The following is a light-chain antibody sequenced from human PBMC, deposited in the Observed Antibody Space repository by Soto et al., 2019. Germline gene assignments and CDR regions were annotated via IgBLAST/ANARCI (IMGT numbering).Light chain of an antibody. CDR2: EVV. V-gene: IGLV2-8*01. J-gene: IGLJ1*01. CDR1: KSDIGIYDF. CDR3: KSYAGSKTDV. Sequence: QSALTQPPSASGSPGQSVTISCTGSKSDIGIYDFVSWYQHHPGKAPRLIIYEVVQRPSGVPDRFSGSKSGNTASLTVSGLQAADEADYFCKSYAGSKTDVFGTGTKLTVL.